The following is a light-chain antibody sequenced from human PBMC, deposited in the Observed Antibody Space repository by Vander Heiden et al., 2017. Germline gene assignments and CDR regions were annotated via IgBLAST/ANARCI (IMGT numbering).Light chain of an antibody. CDR1: SSNIGRNY. CDR3: ATWDTDLTAVV. J-gene: IGLJ2*01. CDR2: ENN. V-gene: IGLV1-51*02. Sequence: QSVVTHPPSASAAPGQKVSISCSGGSSNIGRNYVSWYLHVPGTAPKLLIHENNKRPSGIPDRFSASKSGTSATLGISGLQPGDEADYYCATWDTDLTAVVFGGGTKLTVL.